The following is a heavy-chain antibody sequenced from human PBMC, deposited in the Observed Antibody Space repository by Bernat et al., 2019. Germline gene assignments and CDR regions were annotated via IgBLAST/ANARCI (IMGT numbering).Heavy chain of an antibody. D-gene: IGHD3-22*01. J-gene: IGHJ4*02. CDR2: IYYSGST. CDR3: ARQKGYYDSSGYSGRYYFDY. Sequence: QVQLQESGPGLVKPSGTLSLSCTVSGGSISSSGYYGGWIRQPPGKGLEWIGSIYYSGSTYYNPSLKSRVTISVDTSKNQFSLKLSSVTAADTAVYYCARQKGYYDSSGYSGRYYFDYWGQGTLVTVSS. V-gene: IGHV4-39*01. CDR1: GGSISSSGYY.